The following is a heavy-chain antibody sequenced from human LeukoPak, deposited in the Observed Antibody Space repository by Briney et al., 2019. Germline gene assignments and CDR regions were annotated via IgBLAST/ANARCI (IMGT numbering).Heavy chain of an antibody. V-gene: IGHV3-11*01. CDR3: ARVGRDTMVRGVIITSHAFDI. D-gene: IGHD3-10*01. J-gene: IGHJ3*02. CDR1: GFTFSDYY. CDR2: ISSSGSTI. Sequence: GGSLRLSRAASGFTFSDYYMSWIRQAPGKGLEWVSYISSSGSTIYYADSVKGRFTISRDNAKNSLYLQMNSLRAEDTAVYYCARVGRDTMVRGVIITSHAFDIWGQGTMVTVSS.